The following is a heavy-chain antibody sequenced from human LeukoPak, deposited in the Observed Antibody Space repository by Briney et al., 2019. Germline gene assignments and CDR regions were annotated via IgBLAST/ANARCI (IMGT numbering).Heavy chain of an antibody. CDR1: GYTFTGYY. Sequence: GASVKVSCKASGYTFTGYYMHWVRQAPGQGLEWMGWINPNSGGTNYAQKFQGRVTMTRDTSISTAYMELSRLRSDDTAVYYCARVWRVGYSYGYPGAYYYYGMDVWGQGTTVTVSS. V-gene: IGHV1-2*02. CDR2: INPNSGGT. J-gene: IGHJ6*02. CDR3: ARVWRVGYSYGYPGAYYYYGMDV. D-gene: IGHD5-18*01.